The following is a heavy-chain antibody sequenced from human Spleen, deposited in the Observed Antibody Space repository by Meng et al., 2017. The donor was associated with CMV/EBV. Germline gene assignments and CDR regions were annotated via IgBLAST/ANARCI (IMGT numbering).Heavy chain of an antibody. CDR1: GYTFTDYF. J-gene: IGHJ3*02. CDR2: INPNSGGT. CDR3: ARDSMIHAFDI. D-gene: IGHD2/OR15-2a*01. Sequence: ASVKVSCKASGYTFTDYFMHWVRQAPGYGLEWMGWINPNSGGTNFAQKFQGRVTMTRDTSISTAYMVLSRLRSDDTAVYYCARDSMIHAFDIWGQGTMVTVSS. V-gene: IGHV1-2*02.